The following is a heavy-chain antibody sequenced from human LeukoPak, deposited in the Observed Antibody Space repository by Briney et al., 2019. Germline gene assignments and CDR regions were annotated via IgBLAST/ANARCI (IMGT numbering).Heavy chain of an antibody. J-gene: IGHJ2*01. V-gene: IGHV3-21*01. CDR3: ARGFHYYDSSGYYFNWYFDL. CDR1: GFTFSSYA. D-gene: IGHD3-22*01. Sequence: PGGSLRLSCAASGFTFSSYAMSWVRQAPGKGLEWVSSISSTSSYIYYTDSLKGRFTISRDNAKNPLYLQMNSLRAEDTAVYYCARGFHYYDSSGYYFNWYFDLWGRGTLVTVSS. CDR2: ISSTSSYI.